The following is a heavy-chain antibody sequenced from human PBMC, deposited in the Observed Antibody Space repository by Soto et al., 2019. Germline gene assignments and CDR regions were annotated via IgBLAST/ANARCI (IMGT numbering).Heavy chain of an antibody. CDR2: IYSGGST. CDR1: GFTVSSNY. V-gene: IGHV3-53*01. CDR3: ARSQKTALRYFDY. J-gene: IGHJ4*02. D-gene: IGHD3-9*01. Sequence: GESLKISCAASGFTVSSNYMSWVRQAPGKGLEWVSVIYSGGSTYYADSVKGRFTISRDNSKNTLYLQMNSLRAEDTAVYYCARSQKTALRYFDYWGQGTLVTVSS.